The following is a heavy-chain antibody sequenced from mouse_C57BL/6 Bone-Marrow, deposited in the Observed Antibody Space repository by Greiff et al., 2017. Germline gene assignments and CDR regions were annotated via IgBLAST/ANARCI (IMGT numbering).Heavy chain of an antibody. Sequence: VMLVESGPGLVAPSQSLSITCTVSGFSLTSYAISWVRQPPGKGLEWLGVIWTGGGTNYNSALKSRLSISKENSKSQVFLKMNSLQTDDTARYYCARKPLWLRGDYYAMDYWGQGTSVTVSS. J-gene: IGHJ4*01. V-gene: IGHV2-9-1*01. CDR3: ARKPLWLRGDYYAMDY. CDR1: GFSLTSYA. CDR2: IWTGGGT. D-gene: IGHD2-2*01.